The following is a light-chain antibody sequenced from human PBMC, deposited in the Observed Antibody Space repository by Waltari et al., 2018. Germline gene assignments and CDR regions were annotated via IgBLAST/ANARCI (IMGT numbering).Light chain of an antibody. Sequence: EIVLTQSPAILSFSPGERATLSCRASQSVGTYLAWYQQRPGQSPRLLIYDASNRATGIPARFTGSGSETDFTLTSSSLQPEDFAVYYCQQRRNWPLTFGGGTRVQI. CDR1: QSVGTY. CDR3: QQRRNWPLT. V-gene: IGKV3-11*01. CDR2: DAS. J-gene: IGKJ4*01.